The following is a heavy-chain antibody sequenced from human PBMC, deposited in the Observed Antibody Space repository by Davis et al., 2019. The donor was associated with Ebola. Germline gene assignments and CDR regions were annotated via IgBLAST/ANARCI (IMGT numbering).Heavy chain of an antibody. Sequence: PSETLSLTCAVSGGSISSSNWWSWVRQPPGKGLEWIGEIYHSGSTNYNPSLKSRVTISVNTSKNQFSLKLSSVTAADTAVYYCARDLAAGYYFDYWGQGTLVTVSS. CDR1: GGSISSSNW. CDR2: IYHSGST. V-gene: IGHV4-4*02. CDR3: ARDLAAGYYFDY. D-gene: IGHD6-13*01. J-gene: IGHJ4*02.